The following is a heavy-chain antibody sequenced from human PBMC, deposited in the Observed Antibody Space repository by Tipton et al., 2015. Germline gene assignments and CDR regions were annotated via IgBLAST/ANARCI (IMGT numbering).Heavy chain of an antibody. CDR1: GYSISSGYY. D-gene: IGHD3-9*01. CDR2: LYFSGST. J-gene: IGHJ4*02. CDR3: ACQDYDSLTRDYQTVDY. V-gene: IGHV4-38-2*01. Sequence: TLSLTCAVSGYSISSGYYWGWIRQPPGKGLEWIGSLYFSGSTYYNPSLKSRVTISIDRFKNQFSLKLTSVTAADTAVYYCACQDYDSLTRDYQTVDYWGQGTLVTVSS.